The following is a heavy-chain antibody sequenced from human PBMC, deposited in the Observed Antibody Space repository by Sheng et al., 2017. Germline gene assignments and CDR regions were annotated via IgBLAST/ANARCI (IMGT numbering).Heavy chain of an antibody. Sequence: QVQLVQSGAEVKKPGSSVKVSCKASGGTFSSYAISWVRQAPGQGLEWMGGIIPILGIANYAQKFQGRVTITADKSTSTAYMELSSLRSEDTAVYYCARDRIADYGDYIRYFDYWGQGTLVTVSS. V-gene: IGHV1-69*04. CDR1: GGTFSSYA. J-gene: IGHJ4*02. CDR3: ARDRIADYGDYIRYFDY. D-gene: IGHD4-17*01. CDR2: IIPILGIA.